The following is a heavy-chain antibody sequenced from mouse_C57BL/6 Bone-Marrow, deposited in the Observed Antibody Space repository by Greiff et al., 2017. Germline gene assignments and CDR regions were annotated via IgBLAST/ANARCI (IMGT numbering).Heavy chain of an antibody. Sequence: QVQLQQPGAELVKPGASVKLSCKASGYTFTSYWMHWVKQRPGQGLEWIGMIHPNSGSTNYNEKFKSKATLTVDKSSSTAYMQLSSLTSEDSAVYYCAREGAVLWLRWYFDVWGTGTTVTVSS. J-gene: IGHJ1*03. CDR1: GYTFTSYW. D-gene: IGHD2-2*01. V-gene: IGHV1-64*01. CDR2: IHPNSGST. CDR3: AREGAVLWLRWYFDV.